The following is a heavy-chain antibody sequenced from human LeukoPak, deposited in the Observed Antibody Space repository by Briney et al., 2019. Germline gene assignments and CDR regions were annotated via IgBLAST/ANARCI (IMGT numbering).Heavy chain of an antibody. CDR2: ISSNVGST. D-gene: IGHD2-15*01. CDR1: GFTFSSYG. V-gene: IGHV3-64*01. CDR3: ARGCSGGNCYYEY. Sequence: PGGSLRLSCAASGFTFSSYGMHWVRQAPGKGLEYVSAISSNVGSTYYANSVKGRFTISRDNSKNTLYLQMGSLRAEDKAVYYCARGCSGGNCYYEYWGQGTLVTVSS. J-gene: IGHJ4*02.